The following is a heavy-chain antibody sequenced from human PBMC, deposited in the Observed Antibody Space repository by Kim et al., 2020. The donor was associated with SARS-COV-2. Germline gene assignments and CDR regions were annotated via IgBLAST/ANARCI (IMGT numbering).Heavy chain of an antibody. D-gene: IGHD2-15*01. CDR3: ARDLISRRRYCNGGSCKNWFDP. Sequence: GGSLRLSCSASGFTFSHYAMHWVRQAPGKGLEWVALISDDGNSKYYVDSVKGRFTISRDNSKNTLYLQMNSLRAEDTAVYYCARDLISRRRYCNGGSCKNWFDPWGQGTLVTVSS. J-gene: IGHJ5*02. CDR2: ISDDGNSK. CDR1: GFTFSHYA. V-gene: IGHV3-30*04.